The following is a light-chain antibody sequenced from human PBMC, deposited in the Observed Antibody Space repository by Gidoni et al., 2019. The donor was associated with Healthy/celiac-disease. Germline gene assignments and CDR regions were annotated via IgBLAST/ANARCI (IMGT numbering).Light chain of an antibody. CDR3: GTWDSSLSAVVV. J-gene: IGLJ2*01. CDR2: DTN. CDR1: SSNIGNNY. V-gene: IGLV1-51*01. Sequence: QSVLTQPPSVSAAPGQKVTISCSGSSSNIGNNYVSWYQQLPGTAPKLLIYDTNKRPSGIPDRFSGSKSGTSATLGITGLQTGDEADYYCGTWDSSLSAVVVFGGGTKLTVL.